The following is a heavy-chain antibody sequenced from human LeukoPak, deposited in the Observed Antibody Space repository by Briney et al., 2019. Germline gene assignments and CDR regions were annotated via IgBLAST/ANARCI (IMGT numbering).Heavy chain of an antibody. J-gene: IGHJ4*02. D-gene: IGHD6-13*01. CDR1: GFTCSSFW. CDR2: INRDERGK. V-gene: IGHV3-7*01. CDR3: ARGTIGAPGTDS. Sequence: GGSVRLFCAASGFTCSSFWMTWVRQVPGKGRVGGANINRDERGKNYVDWGKGRFTMSTDNGKDSVYLQMKSLRAEDTAVYYCARGTIGAPGTDSSGQGTLVTVSS.